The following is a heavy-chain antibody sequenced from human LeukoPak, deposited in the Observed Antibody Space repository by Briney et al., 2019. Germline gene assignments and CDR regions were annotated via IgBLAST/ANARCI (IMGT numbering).Heavy chain of an antibody. CDR3: ARVHSTSGFDY. CDR1: GEPFSGYY. Sequence: AETLSLTCAVYGEPFSGYYWTWIRQPPGKGLEWIGQIDHSGSVNYNPSLESRVSISVDKPKKQFSLKVNSVTAADTAVYFCARVHSTSGFDYWGQGARVSVSS. CDR2: IDHSGSV. V-gene: IGHV4-34*01. D-gene: IGHD6-6*01. J-gene: IGHJ4*02.